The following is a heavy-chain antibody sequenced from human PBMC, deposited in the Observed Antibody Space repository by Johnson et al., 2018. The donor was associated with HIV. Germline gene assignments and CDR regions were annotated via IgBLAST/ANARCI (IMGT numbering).Heavy chain of an antibody. J-gene: IGHJ3*02. D-gene: IGHD6-19*01. CDR2: IRYDGSNK. V-gene: IGHV3-30*02. CDR3: AKDRGSGWPSPDAFDI. CDR1: GFTFSSYG. Sequence: QVQLVESGGGVVQPGGSLRLSCAASGFTFSSYGMHWVRQAPGKGLEWVAFIRYDGSNKYYADSVKGRFTISRDNSKNTLYLQMNSLRAEDTAVYYCAKDRGSGWPSPDAFDIWGQGTMVTVSS.